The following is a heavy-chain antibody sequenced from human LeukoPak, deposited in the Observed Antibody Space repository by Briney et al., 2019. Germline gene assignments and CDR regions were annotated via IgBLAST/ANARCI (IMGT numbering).Heavy chain of an antibody. CDR3: AKDREDSAMISGVFDL. CDR1: GFTFTSYA. Sequence: GGSLRLSCEASGFTFTSYAMTWVRQAPGKGLEWVSGISGSGGHTYNADSVEGRFIISRDNSKNTVSLQLSSLRVEDTAVYFCAKDREDSAMISGVFDLWGRGTLVTVSS. D-gene: IGHD5-18*01. J-gene: IGHJ2*01. V-gene: IGHV3-23*01. CDR2: ISGSGGHT.